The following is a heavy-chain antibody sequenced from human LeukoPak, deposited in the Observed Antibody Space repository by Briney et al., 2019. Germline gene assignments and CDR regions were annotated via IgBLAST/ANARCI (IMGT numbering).Heavy chain of an antibody. D-gene: IGHD2-21*02. CDR1: GFTFSNAW. CDR2: AKSKVDGETT. V-gene: IGHV3-15*01. CDR3: TTCGGDCYFNY. J-gene: IGHJ4*02. Sequence: GGSLRLSCAASGFTFSNAWMNWVRQAPGKGLEWVGRAKSKVDGETTSYAAPVKGRFTISRDGSRNTLYLQMNSLKTEDTAVYYCTTCGGDCYFNYWGQGTLVTVSS.